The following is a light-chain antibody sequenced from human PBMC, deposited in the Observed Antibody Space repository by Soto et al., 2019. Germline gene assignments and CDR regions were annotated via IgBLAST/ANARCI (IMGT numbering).Light chain of an antibody. Sequence: QSALTQPASVSGSPGQSITISCTGTSSDIGGYNDVSWYQQHPGKAPKLIIYEVTDRPSGVSNRFSGSTSGNTASLTISGLQAEDEAEYYCSSYTNINTSAGVFGTGTKVTVL. CDR1: SSDIGGYND. V-gene: IGLV2-14*01. J-gene: IGLJ1*01. CDR3: SSYTNINTSAGV. CDR2: EVT.